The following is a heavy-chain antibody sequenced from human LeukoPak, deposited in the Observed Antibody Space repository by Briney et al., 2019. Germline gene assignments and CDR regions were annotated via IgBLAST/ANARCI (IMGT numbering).Heavy chain of an antibody. CDR1: GYSFTSYW. J-gene: IGHJ4*02. CDR3: ARRPTTYYYGSGSYYVDY. V-gene: IGHV5-51*01. D-gene: IGHD3-10*01. CDR2: IYPGDSDT. Sequence: GESLKISCKGSGYSFTSYWIGWVRQMPGKGLEWMGIIYPGDSDTRYSPSFQGQVTISADKSISTAYLQWSSPKASDTAMYYCARRPTTYYYGSGSYYVDYWGQGTLVTVSS.